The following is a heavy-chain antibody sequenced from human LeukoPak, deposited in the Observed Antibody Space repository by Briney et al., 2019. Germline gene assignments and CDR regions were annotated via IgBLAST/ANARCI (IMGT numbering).Heavy chain of an antibody. CDR1: GYTFTGYY. CDR2: INPNSGGT. V-gene: IGHV1-2*06. D-gene: IGHD3-22*01. J-gene: IGHJ4*02. Sequence: ASVKVSCKASGYTFTGYYMHWVRQAPGQGLEWMGRINPNSGGTNYAQKLQGRITMTTDTSTSTAYMELRSLRSDDTAVYYCARKPDPYYYDSSGYYYLFDYWGQGTLVTVSS. CDR3: ARKPDPYYYDSSGYYYLFDY.